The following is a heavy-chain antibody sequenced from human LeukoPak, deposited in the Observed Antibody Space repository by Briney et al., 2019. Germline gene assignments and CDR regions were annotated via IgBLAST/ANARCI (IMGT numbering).Heavy chain of an antibody. Sequence: PGGSLRLSCAASGFTFSNYDMSWVRQAPGKGLEWVSAISGSGGSTYYADSVKGRFTMSRGNSKNTLYLQMYSLRAEDTAVYYCAKDASSGTYFDYWGLGTLVSVSS. CDR3: AKDASSGTYFDY. CDR2: ISGSGGST. V-gene: IGHV3-23*01. CDR1: GFTFSNYD. J-gene: IGHJ4*02. D-gene: IGHD1-26*01.